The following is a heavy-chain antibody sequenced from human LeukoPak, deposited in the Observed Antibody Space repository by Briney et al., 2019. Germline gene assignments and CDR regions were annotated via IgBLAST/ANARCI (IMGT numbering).Heavy chain of an antibody. V-gene: IGHV3-30*04. D-gene: IGHD3-22*01. CDR1: GFTFSSYA. Sequence: GRSLRLSCAASGFTFSSYAMHWVRQAPGKGLEWVAVISYDGSNKYYADSVKGRFTISRDNSKNTLYLQMNSLRAEDTAVYYCARVRGSGSGYHPRWAIDYWGQGTLVTVSS. CDR2: ISYDGSNK. CDR3: ARVRGSGSGYHPRWAIDY. J-gene: IGHJ4*02.